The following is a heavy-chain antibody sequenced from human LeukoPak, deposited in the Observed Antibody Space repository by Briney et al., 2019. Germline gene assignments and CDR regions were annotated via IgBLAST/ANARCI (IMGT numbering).Heavy chain of an antibody. CDR3: ARGASVTTSRTYWYFDL. Sequence: SETLSPTCAVYGGSFSGYYWGWIRQPPGKGLEWIGEINHSGSTNYNPSLKSRVTISVDTSKNQFPLKLSSVTAADTAVYYCARGASVTTSRTYWYFDLWGRGTLVTVSS. CDR1: GGSFSGYY. D-gene: IGHD4-17*01. V-gene: IGHV4-34*01. J-gene: IGHJ2*01. CDR2: INHSGST.